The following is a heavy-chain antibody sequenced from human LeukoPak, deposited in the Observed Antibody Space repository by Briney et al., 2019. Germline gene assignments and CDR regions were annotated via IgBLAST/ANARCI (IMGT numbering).Heavy chain of an antibody. Sequence: SVKVSCKASGGTFSSYAISWVRQAPGQGLEWMGGIIPIFGTANYAQKFQGRVTMTRDTSTSTVYMELSSLRSQDTAVYYCARVGASGYRYWYFDLWGRGTLVTVSS. CDR3: ARVGASGYRYWYFDL. V-gene: IGHV1-69*05. D-gene: IGHD3-22*01. J-gene: IGHJ2*01. CDR1: GGTFSSYA. CDR2: IIPIFGTA.